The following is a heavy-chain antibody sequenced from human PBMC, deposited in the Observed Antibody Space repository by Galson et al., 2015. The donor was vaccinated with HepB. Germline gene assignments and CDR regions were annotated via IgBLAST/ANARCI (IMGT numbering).Heavy chain of an antibody. J-gene: IGHJ4*02. Sequence: SCAASGGTFSSYAISWVRQAPGQGLEWMGGIIPIFGTANYAQTFQGRVTITADESTSTAYMELSSLRSEDTAVYYCAREFAESPSARPFVGFDYWGQGTLVTVSA. CDR3: AREFAESPSARPFVGFDY. D-gene: IGHD6-6*01. CDR2: IIPIFGTA. CDR1: GGTFSSYA. V-gene: IGHV1-69*01.